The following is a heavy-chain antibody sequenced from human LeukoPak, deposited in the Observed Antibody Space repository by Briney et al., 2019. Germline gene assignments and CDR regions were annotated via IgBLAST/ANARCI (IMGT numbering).Heavy chain of an antibody. Sequence: PGGSLRLSCEASGINFSSYAMNWVRQAPGKGLEWVSLISGDGGSTYYADSVKGRFTISRDNSKNSLYLQMNSLRTEDTALYYCAKDKDSSSPNYGMDVWGQGTTVTVSS. J-gene: IGHJ6*02. CDR2: ISGDGGST. V-gene: IGHV3-43*02. CDR3: AKDKDSSSPNYGMDV. CDR1: GINFSSYA. D-gene: IGHD6-6*01.